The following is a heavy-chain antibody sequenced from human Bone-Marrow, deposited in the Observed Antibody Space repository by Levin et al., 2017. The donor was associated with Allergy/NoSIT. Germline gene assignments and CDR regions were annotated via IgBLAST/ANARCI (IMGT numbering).Heavy chain of an antibody. CDR2: IWADGSDK. CDR1: GFTFSHLA. CDR3: ATGYGDYMTDFDY. Sequence: PSGGSLRLSCAASGFTFSHLAMHWVRQAPGKGLEWVAVIWADGSDKYYGDSVKGRFTISKDNSKNTLYLEINSLRVEDTAVYYCATGYGDYMTDFDYWGQGTLVTVST. V-gene: IGHV3-33*01. J-gene: IGHJ4*02. D-gene: IGHD4-17*01.